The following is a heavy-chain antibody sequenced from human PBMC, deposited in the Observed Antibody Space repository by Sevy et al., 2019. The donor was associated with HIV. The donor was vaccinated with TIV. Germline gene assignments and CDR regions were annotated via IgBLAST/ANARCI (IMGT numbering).Heavy chain of an antibody. CDR2: INPNSGGT. CDR1: GYTFTGYY. CDR3: ARGTRERTYSGFANNWFDP. J-gene: IGHJ5*02. V-gene: IGHV1-2*06. D-gene: IGHD5-12*01. Sequence: ASVKVSCKASGYTFTGYYMHWVRQAPGQGLEWMGRINPNSGGTNYAQKFQGRVTMTRDTSISPAYMELSRLRSDDTAVYYCARGTRERTYSGFANNWFDPWGQGTLVTVSS.